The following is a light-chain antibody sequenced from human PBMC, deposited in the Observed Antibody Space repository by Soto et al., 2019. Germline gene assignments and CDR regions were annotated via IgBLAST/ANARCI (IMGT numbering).Light chain of an antibody. CDR2: DVS. V-gene: IGKV3-20*01. Sequence: EIVLTQSPGTLSLSPGERATLSCRSSQSVSSSYLAWYQQKPGQAPRLLSYDVSSRATGIPDKFSGSGSRTDFTLNISRLEPEDFAVYYCQQYGSSPTFGQGTKVEIK. CDR1: QSVSSSY. J-gene: IGKJ1*01. CDR3: QQYGSSPT.